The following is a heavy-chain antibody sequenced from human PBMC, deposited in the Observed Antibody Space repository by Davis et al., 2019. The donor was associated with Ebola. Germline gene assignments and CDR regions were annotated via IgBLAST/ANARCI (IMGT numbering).Heavy chain of an antibody. Sequence: PSETLSLTCTVSGGSISSYYWSWIRQPPGKGLEWIGYIYYSGSTNYNPSLKSRVTISVDTSKNQFSLKLSSVTAADTAVYYCAQYDFWSGRGLDYWGQGTLVTVSS. CDR1: GGSISSYY. V-gene: IGHV4-59*01. CDR3: AQYDFWSGRGLDY. J-gene: IGHJ4*02. D-gene: IGHD3-3*01. CDR2: IYYSGST.